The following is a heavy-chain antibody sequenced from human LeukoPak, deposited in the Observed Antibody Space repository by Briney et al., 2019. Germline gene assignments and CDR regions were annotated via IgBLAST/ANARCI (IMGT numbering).Heavy chain of an antibody. D-gene: IGHD3-10*01. Sequence: PSETLSLTCTVSGVSISSSSHYWAWIRQHAGTGLEWIGTIFYDGSTYYNPSLKSRVSIFVDTSKNQFSLSVTSVTAADTAIYYCASHRGLLWFGELTGFDYWGQGTLASVSS. CDR2: IFYDGST. J-gene: IGHJ4*02. V-gene: IGHV4-39*01. CDR1: GVSISSSSHY. CDR3: ASHRGLLWFGELTGFDY.